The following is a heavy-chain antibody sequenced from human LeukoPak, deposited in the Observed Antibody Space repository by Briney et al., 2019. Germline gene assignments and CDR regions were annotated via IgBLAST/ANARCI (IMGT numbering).Heavy chain of an antibody. V-gene: IGHV4-59*01. CDR3: SRESSGHLNAFDI. Sequence: SETLSLTCTVSGGSISNYYWSWIRQPPGKGLERIGYIYYTGTTNYNPSLKSRVTISLDTSKTQFSLKLTSVSAADTAVYYCSRESSGHLNAFDIWGQGTIVTVSS. D-gene: IGHD6-19*01. CDR2: IYYTGTT. J-gene: IGHJ3*02. CDR1: GGSISNYY.